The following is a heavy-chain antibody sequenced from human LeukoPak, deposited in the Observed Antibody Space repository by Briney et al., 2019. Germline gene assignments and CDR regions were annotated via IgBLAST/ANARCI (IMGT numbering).Heavy chain of an antibody. CDR2: IYTSGST. CDR1: GGSISSDSYY. J-gene: IGHJ3*02. V-gene: IGHV4-61*02. Sequence: SQTLSLTCTVSGGSISSDSYYWRWLRQPAGKGLEWIGRIYTSGSTNYNPSLKSRVTISVDTSKNQFSLKLTSVTAADTAVYYCAIPTSWLPNTFDIWGQGTMVTVSS. D-gene: IGHD2-2*01. CDR3: AIPTSWLPNTFDI.